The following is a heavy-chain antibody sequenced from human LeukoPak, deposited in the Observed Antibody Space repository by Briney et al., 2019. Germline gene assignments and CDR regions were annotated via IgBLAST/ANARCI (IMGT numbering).Heavy chain of an antibody. D-gene: IGHD6-6*01. J-gene: IGHJ4*02. CDR2: IKQDGSQR. CDR1: GFTFSDYW. V-gene: IGHV3-7*01. CDR3: ARRGGSSSRRSPIDY. Sequence: GGSLRLSCTASGFTFSDYWMTWVRQAPGKGPEWVANIKQDGSQRYYVDSVRGRFTISRDNAKTSLFLQMNGLRAEDTAVYYCARRGGSSSRRSPIDYWGQGTLVTVSS.